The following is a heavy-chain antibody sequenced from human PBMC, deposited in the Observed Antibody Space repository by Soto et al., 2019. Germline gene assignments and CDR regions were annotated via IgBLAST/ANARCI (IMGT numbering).Heavy chain of an antibody. CDR2: IYWNDDK. Sequence: QITLKESGPTLVKPTQTLTLTCTFSGFSLSTSGVGVGWIRQPPGKALEWLALIYWNDDKRYSPSLTSRLTNTKDTSKNQVDLTMPNMDPVDTATYYCAHRLISSYGQMVFDYWGQGTLVTVSS. CDR3: AHRLISSYGQMVFDY. CDR1: GFSLSTSGVG. J-gene: IGHJ4*02. V-gene: IGHV2-5*01. D-gene: IGHD5-18*01.